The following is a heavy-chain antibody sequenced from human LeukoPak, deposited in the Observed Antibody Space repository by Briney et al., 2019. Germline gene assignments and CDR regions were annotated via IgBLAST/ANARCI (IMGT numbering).Heavy chain of an antibody. Sequence: GGSLRLSCAASGFTFSDYYMSWTRQAPGKGLEWVSYISSSGSTIYYADSVKGRFTISRDNAKNSLYLQMNSLRAEDTAVYYCASVLGIAVAGTDAFDIWGQGTMVTVSS. CDR1: GFTFSDYY. CDR3: ASVLGIAVAGTDAFDI. D-gene: IGHD6-19*01. J-gene: IGHJ3*02. CDR2: ISSSGSTI. V-gene: IGHV3-11*01.